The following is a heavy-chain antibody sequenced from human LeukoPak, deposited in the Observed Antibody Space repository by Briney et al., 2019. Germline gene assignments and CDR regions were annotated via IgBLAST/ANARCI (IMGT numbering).Heavy chain of an antibody. J-gene: IGHJ3*02. CDR3: ARGDSSGWYGAFDI. CDR2: IYYSGNT. CDR1: GGSISSDGYY. Sequence: SETLSLTCTVSGGSISSDGYYWSWIRQFPGKGLEWIGYIYYSGNTVYNPSLKSRVTMSVDTSKNQFSLKLSSVTAADTAVYYCARGDSSGWYGAFDIWGQGTMVTVSS. D-gene: IGHD6-13*01. V-gene: IGHV4-31*03.